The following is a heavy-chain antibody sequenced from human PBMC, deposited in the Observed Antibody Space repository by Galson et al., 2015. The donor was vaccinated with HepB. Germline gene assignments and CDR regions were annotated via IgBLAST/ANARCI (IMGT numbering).Heavy chain of an antibody. J-gene: IGHJ6*02. CDR2: ISAYNGNT. CDR1: GYTFTSYG. Sequence: SVKVSCKASGYTFTSYGISWVRQAPGQGLEWMGWISAYNGNTNYAQTLQGRVTMTTDTSTSTAYMELRGLRSDDTAVYYCARDPDSSGYYLYYYYGMDVWGRGTTVTVSS. V-gene: IGHV1-18*01. D-gene: IGHD3-22*01. CDR3: ARDPDSSGYYLYYYYGMDV.